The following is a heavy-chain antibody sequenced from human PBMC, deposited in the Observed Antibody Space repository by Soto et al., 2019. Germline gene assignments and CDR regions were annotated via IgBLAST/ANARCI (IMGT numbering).Heavy chain of an antibody. V-gene: IGHV3-48*03. D-gene: IGHD6-13*01. Sequence: PGGSLRLSCAASGFTFSSYEMNWVRQAPGKGLEWVSYISSSGSTIYYADSVKGRFTISRDNAKNSLYLQMNSLRAEDTAVYYCAKAQIAAAGTGYYGMDVWGQGTTVTVSS. CDR2: ISSSGSTI. J-gene: IGHJ6*02. CDR1: GFTFSSYE. CDR3: AKAQIAAAGTGYYGMDV.